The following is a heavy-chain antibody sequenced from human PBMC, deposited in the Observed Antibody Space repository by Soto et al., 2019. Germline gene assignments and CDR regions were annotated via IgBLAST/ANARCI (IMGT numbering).Heavy chain of an antibody. CDR2: ISSSSSYI. CDR3: ARDPMYSSSWYDWFDP. D-gene: IGHD6-13*01. V-gene: IGHV3-21*01. J-gene: IGHJ5*02. Sequence: GGSLRLSCAASGFTFSSYSMNWIRQAPGKGLEWVSSISSSSSYIYYGDSVKGRFTISRDNAKNSLYLQMNSLRAEDTAVYYCARDPMYSSSWYDWFDPWGQGTLVTVSS. CDR1: GFTFSSYS.